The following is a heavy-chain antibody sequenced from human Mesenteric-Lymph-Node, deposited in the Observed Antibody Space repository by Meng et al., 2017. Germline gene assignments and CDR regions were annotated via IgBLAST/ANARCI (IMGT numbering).Heavy chain of an antibody. V-gene: IGHV3-20*04. J-gene: IGHJ6*02. CDR3: ARDDVFYYDSSGIYGMDV. CDR2: INWNGGST. D-gene: IGHD3-22*01. CDR1: GFTFDDYG. Sequence: ETLSLTCAASGFTFDDYGMSWVRQAPGKGLEWVSGINWNGGSTGYADSVKGRFTISRDNAKNPLYLQMNSLRAEDTALYYCARDDVFYYDSSGIYGMDVWGQGATVTVSS.